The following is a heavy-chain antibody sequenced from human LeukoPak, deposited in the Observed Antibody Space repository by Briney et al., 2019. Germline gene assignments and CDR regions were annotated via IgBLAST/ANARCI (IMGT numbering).Heavy chain of an antibody. V-gene: IGHV3-48*02. CDR1: GFAFSSYS. CDR3: ARDPSEASHPYYFDY. Sequence: GGSLRLSCAASGFAFSSYSMNWVRQAPGKGLEWVSYIGISSSTIDYTDSVKGRFTISRDNAKNSLYLQMNSLRDEDTALYYCARDPSEASHPYYFDYWGQGTLVTVSS. CDR2: IGISSSTI. J-gene: IGHJ4*01.